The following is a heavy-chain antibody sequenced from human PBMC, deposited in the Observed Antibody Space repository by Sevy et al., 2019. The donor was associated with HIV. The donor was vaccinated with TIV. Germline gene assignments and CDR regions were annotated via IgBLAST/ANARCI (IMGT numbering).Heavy chain of an antibody. CDR2: IYRSGGT. CDR1: GGSISSSNW. CDR3: ARGFDTPRGFDP. J-gene: IGHJ5*02. D-gene: IGHD3-10*01. Sequence: SETLSLTCGVSGGSISSSNWWHWVRQPPGKGLEWIGEIYRSGGTNYNPSLKSRVTISVDNSKNQFSLQLNSVTAADTAGYYCARGFDTPRGFDPWGQGTLVTVSS. V-gene: IGHV4-4*02.